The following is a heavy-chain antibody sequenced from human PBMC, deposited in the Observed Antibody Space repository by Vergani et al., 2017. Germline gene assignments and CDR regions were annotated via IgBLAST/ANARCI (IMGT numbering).Heavy chain of an antibody. CDR2: IKSTFDRGTT. J-gene: IGHJ6*02. CDR1: GFSFRNAW. V-gene: IGHV3-15*07. D-gene: IGHD2-21*01. CDR3: TTDPRYCGDGSCYWLRDHHYYGMDV. Sequence: VQLVESGGGVVQPGRSLRLSCVASGFSFRNAWMNWVRRTPGKGLEWVGRIKSTFDRGTTDYAAAVKGRFTISRDDSKNTLFLQMNGVKTEDIGVYYCTTDPRYCGDGSCYWLRDHHYYGMDVWGQGTTVTVSS.